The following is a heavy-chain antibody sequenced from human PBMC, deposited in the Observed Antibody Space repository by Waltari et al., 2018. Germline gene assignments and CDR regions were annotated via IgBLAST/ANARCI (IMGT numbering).Heavy chain of an antibody. D-gene: IGHD1-1*01. CDR1: GGSISSGFYY. CDR3: ARQGYNSWYVYYFDD. J-gene: IGHJ4*02. V-gene: IGHV4-39*01. CDR2: IYYSGTT. Sequence: QLQLQESGPGLVKPSGTLSLTCTVSGGSISSGFYYWGWIRPPPGKGLEWIGSIYYSGTTYYNPSLKSRVTLYVDTSKNEFSLNLISVTAADAAVYYCARQGYNSWYVYYFDDWGQGTLVTVSS.